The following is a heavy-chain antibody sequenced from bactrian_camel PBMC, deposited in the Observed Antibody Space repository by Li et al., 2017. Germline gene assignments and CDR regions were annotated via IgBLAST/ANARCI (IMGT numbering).Heavy chain of an antibody. CDR1: GYTYSSTC. CDR3: GYTSMALCAAQTWVRAPESQRPY. CDR2: IWNGGGGT. D-gene: IGHD1*01. V-gene: IGHV3S40*01. Sequence: VQLVESGGDSVQSGGSLRLSCAVSGYTYSSTCMGWFRQALGKEREGVAAIWNGGGGTYYAASVKGRFTISLDGAKSTVYLQMSSLKPEDTGTYYCGYTSMALCAAQTWVRAPESQRPYWGQGTQVTVS. J-gene: IGHJ4*01.